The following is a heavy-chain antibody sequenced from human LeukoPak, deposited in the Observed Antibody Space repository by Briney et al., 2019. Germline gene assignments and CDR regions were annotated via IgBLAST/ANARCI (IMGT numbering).Heavy chain of an antibody. Sequence: GGSLRLSCAASGFTFSSYAMGWVRQAPGKGLEWVSAISGSGGSTYYADSVKGRFTISRDNSKNTLYLQMNSLRAEDTAVYYCAKDYFEVELDGWFGLVSFAFDIWGQGTMVTVSS. D-gene: IGHD3-10*01. J-gene: IGHJ3*02. CDR3: AKDYFEVELDGWFGLVSFAFDI. CDR2: ISGSGGST. V-gene: IGHV3-23*01. CDR1: GFTFSSYA.